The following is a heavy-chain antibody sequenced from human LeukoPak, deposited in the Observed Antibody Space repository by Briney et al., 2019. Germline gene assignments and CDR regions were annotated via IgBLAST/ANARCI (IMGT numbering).Heavy chain of an antibody. V-gene: IGHV4-39*01. CDR3: ARQVPVAAPGQGGFDY. Sequence: SETLSLTCTVSGDSISSRSYYWGWIRQPPGKGLEWIGSIYYSGSTYYNPSLKSRVTISVDTSKIQFSLRLSSVTAADTAVYYCARQVPVAAPGQGGFDYWGQGTLVTVYS. CDR2: IYYSGST. D-gene: IGHD6-13*01. J-gene: IGHJ4*02. CDR1: GDSISSRSYY.